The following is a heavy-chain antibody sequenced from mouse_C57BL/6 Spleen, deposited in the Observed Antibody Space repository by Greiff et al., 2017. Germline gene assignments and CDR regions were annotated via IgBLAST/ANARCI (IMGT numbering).Heavy chain of an antibody. J-gene: IGHJ3*01. CDR1: GFTFSSYA. V-gene: IGHV5-9-1*02. Sequence: EVKLVESGEGLVKPGGSLTLSCAASGFTFSSYAMSWVRQTPEKRLEWVAYISSGGDYIYYADTVKGRFTISRDNARNTLYLQMSSLKSEDTAMYYCTRWDYGYDEGAWFAYWGQGTLVTVSA. CDR2: ISSGGDYI. D-gene: IGHD2-2*01. CDR3: TRWDYGYDEGAWFAY.